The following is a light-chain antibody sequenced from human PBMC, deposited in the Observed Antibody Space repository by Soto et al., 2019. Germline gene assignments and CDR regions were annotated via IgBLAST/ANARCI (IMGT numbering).Light chain of an antibody. J-gene: IGLJ1*01. CDR2: EGS. Sequence: QSALTQPASVSGSPGQSITISCSGSISDVGSSGPVSWYQHHPGQVPKLIIYEGSRRPSGDSSRFSGSKTGNTASLTITGLQAEDEANYYCCSYVGARTYVFGTGTKVTVL. CDR1: ISDVGSSGP. V-gene: IGLV2-23*01. CDR3: CSYVGARTYV.